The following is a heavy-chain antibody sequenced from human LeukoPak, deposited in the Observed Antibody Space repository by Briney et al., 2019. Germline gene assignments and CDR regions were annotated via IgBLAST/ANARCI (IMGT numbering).Heavy chain of an antibody. CDR1: GFTFSSYG. V-gene: IGHV3-30*03. CDR3: VRGAPFDY. Sequence: GRSLRLSCAASGFTFSSYGMHWVRQAPGKGLEWVAVISYDGSNKYYADSVKGRFTISRDNAQNMLFLQMNSLRVDDTAVYYCVRGAPFDYWGQGTLVTVPS. D-gene: IGHD1-26*01. CDR2: ISYDGSNK. J-gene: IGHJ4*02.